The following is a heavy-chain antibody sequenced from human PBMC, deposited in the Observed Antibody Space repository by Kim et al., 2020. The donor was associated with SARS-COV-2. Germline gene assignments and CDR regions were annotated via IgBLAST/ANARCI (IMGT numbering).Heavy chain of an antibody. CDR1: GYTFTSYA. Sequence: ASVKVSCKASGYTFTSYAMNWVRQAPGQGLEWMGWINTNTGNPTYSQGFTGRFVFSLDTSVSTASLQINSLKAEDTAVYYCASAGTVDIVATITLFYWGQGTLVTVSS. CDR2: INTNTGNP. J-gene: IGHJ4*02. V-gene: IGHV7-4-1*02. CDR3: ASAGTVDIVATITLFY. D-gene: IGHD5-12*01.